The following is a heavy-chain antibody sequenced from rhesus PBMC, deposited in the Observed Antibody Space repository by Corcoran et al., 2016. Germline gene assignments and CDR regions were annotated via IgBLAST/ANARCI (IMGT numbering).Heavy chain of an antibody. CDR2: IYGSSTST. CDR1: GGSFSGRSR. J-gene: IGHJ4*01. Sequence: QVQLQESGPGVVKTSETLSLTCAGSGGSFSGRSRWSWIRQLPGTGLEWIGDIYGSSTSTNYNPSLKSRLTISKDPSKNQFSLKLSSVTASDTAVYYCAMNTATKGFAYRAQGFLSTVSS. D-gene: IGHD4-23*01. CDR3: AMNTATKGFAY. V-gene: IGHV4S10*01.